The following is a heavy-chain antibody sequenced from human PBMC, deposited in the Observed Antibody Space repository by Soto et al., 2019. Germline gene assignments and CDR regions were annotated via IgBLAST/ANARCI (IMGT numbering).Heavy chain of an antibody. Sequence: GGSLRLSCAASGFTFSSYWMSWVRQAPGKGLEWVANIKQGGSEKYYVDSVKGRFTISRGNSKNTLYLQMNSLRAEDTAVYYCARDQHYNATLDYWGQGTLVTVSS. J-gene: IGHJ4*02. D-gene: IGHD1-1*01. CDR1: GFTFSSYW. CDR3: ARDQHYNATLDY. CDR2: IKQGGSEK. V-gene: IGHV3-7*01.